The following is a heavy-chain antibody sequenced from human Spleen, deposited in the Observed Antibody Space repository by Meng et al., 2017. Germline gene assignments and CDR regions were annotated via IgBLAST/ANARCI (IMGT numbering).Heavy chain of an antibody. CDR3: ARPTRGYCSGGNCNEDY. D-gene: IGHD2-15*01. CDR1: GFTFSDYY. CDR2: ISTRGTSI. J-gene: IGHJ4*03. Sequence: GGSLRLSCAASGFTFSDYYMSWIRQAPGKGLEWLSYISTRGTSIKYADSVKGRFTISRDNAKNALYLHMNTLRADDTAVYFCARPTRGYCSGGNCNEDYWGHGTLVTVSS. V-gene: IGHV3-11*04.